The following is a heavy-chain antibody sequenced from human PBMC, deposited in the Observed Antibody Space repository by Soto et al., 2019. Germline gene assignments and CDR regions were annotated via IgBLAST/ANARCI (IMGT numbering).Heavy chain of an antibody. D-gene: IGHD2-15*01. J-gene: IGHJ5*02. Sequence: PSETLSLTCSVSRAFINSGGFYYSWIRQPPGKGREWLGYIFHSGSTLYNPSLRGRLTLSADTSRNQLSLYLTSVTAADTAVYYCVRGGIAGHWFDPWGQGILVTVSS. CDR1: RAFINSGGFY. CDR3: VRGGIAGHWFDP. V-gene: IGHV4-31*03. CDR2: IFHSGST.